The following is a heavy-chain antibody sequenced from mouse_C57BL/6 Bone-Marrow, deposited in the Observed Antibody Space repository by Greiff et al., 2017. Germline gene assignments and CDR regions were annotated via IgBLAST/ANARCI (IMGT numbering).Heavy chain of an antibody. CDR1: GFTFSDYG. CDR2: ISNLAYSI. D-gene: IGHD2-4*01. V-gene: IGHV5-15*01. Sequence: EVQRVESGGGLVQPGGSLKLSCAASGFTFSDYGMAWVRQAPRKGPEWVAFISNLAYSIYYADTVTGRFTISRENAKNTLYLEMSSLRSEDTAMYYCARQVYYDPRDFYWYFDVWGTGTTVTVSS. J-gene: IGHJ1*03. CDR3: ARQVYYDPRDFYWYFDV.